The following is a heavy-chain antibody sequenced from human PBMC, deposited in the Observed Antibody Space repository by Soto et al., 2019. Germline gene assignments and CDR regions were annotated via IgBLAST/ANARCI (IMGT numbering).Heavy chain of an antibody. CDR1: GNSVSSISAA. CDR3: ARSGVYFEY. Sequence: SHTLSLPCAXSGNSVSSISAALNFIRQSPSRGLEWLGRTYYRSKWYNDYAVSVKSRISINPDTSKHQFSLQLNSVTPEDTAVYYCARSGVYFEYWGQGTLVTVSS. J-gene: IGHJ4*02. D-gene: IGHD2-8*01. CDR2: TYYRSKWYN. V-gene: IGHV6-1*01.